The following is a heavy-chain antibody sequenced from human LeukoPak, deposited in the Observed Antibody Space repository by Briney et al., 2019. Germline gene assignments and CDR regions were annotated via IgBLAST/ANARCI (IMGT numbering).Heavy chain of an antibody. V-gene: IGHV4-59*11. CDR1: GGSISSHY. J-gene: IGHJ5*02. Sequence: SETLSLTCTVSGGSISSHYWSWIRQPPGKGLEWIGYIYYSGSTNYNPSLKSRVTISVDTSKNQFSLKLSSVTAADTAVYYCAAVQKNWFDPWGQGTLVTVSS. D-gene: IGHD1-1*01. CDR2: IYYSGST. CDR3: AAVQKNWFDP.